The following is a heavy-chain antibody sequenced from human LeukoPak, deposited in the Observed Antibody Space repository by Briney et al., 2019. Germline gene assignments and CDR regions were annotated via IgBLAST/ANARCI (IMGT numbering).Heavy chain of an antibody. CDR1: GFTFSTYW. J-gene: IGHJ4*02. CDR3: ARGFITFGGVIVDY. V-gene: IGHV3-74*01. Sequence: PGGSLRLFCAASGFTFSTYWMHWVRQAPGKGLLWVSRINSDGSSTSYADSVKGRFTISRDNAKNTLYLQMNSLRVEDTAVYYCARGFITFGGVIVDYWGQGTLVTVSS. CDR2: INSDGSST. D-gene: IGHD3-16*02.